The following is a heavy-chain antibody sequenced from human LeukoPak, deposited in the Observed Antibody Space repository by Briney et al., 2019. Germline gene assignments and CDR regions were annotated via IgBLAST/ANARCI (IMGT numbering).Heavy chain of an antibody. D-gene: IGHD6-19*01. J-gene: IGHJ4*02. Sequence: PSETLSLTCAVYSGSFSGYYWSWIRQPPGKGLEWIGEINHSGSTNYNPSLKSRVTISVDTFKNQFSLKLSSVTAADTAVYYCARGARYSSGRFDYWGQGTLVTVSS. V-gene: IGHV4-34*01. CDR2: INHSGST. CDR1: SGSFSGYY. CDR3: ARGARYSSGRFDY.